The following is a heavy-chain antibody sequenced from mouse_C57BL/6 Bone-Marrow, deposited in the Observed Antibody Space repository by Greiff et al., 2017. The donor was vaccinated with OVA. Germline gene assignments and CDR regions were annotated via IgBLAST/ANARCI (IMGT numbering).Heavy chain of an antibody. D-gene: IGHD2-13*01. V-gene: IGHV1-81*01. Sequence: QVQLKQSGAELARPGASVMLSCKASGYTFTSYGISWVKQRTGQGLEWIGGIYPGSGNTYYNETVKGKATLTADKSSSTAHMKLRSLTSEDYAVYFCARWGLPHMDYWGQGTSVTVSS. CDR1: GYTFTSYG. J-gene: IGHJ4*01. CDR3: ARWGLPHMDY. CDR2: IYPGSGNT.